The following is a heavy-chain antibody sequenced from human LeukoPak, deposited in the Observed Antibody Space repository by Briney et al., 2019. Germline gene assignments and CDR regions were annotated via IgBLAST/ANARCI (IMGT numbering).Heavy chain of an antibody. CDR1: GFTFSSYA. V-gene: IGHV3-7*01. D-gene: IGHD3-22*01. CDR3: AREYDTSGYKGY. Sequence: GGSLRLSCAASGFTFSSYAMHWVRQAPGKGLEWVANIKQDGSEKSYVDSVKGRFTISRDNAKNSLYLQMNSLRAEDTAVYYCAREYDTSGYKGYWGQGTLVTVSS. CDR2: IKQDGSEK. J-gene: IGHJ4*02.